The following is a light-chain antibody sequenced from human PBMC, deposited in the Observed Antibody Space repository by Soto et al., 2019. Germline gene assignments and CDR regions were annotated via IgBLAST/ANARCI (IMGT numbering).Light chain of an antibody. Sequence: EIVLTQSPGTLSLSPGERATLSCRASQSVGSAYLAWYQQKPGQAPRLLIYGASSRASAVPDRFSGSGSGADFTLTIRRLEPEDFAVYYCQQYGSSPLTFGGGTKVDIK. CDR2: GAS. J-gene: IGKJ4*01. CDR1: QSVGSAY. V-gene: IGKV3-20*01. CDR3: QQYGSSPLT.